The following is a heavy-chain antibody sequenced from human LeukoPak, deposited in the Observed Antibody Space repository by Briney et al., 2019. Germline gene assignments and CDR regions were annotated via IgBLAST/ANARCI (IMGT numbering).Heavy chain of an antibody. CDR2: IYYSGST. D-gene: IGHD6-19*01. CDR3: ARLSERAVCDY. J-gene: IGHJ4*02. CDR1: GGSISSSSYY. V-gene: IGHV4-39*01. Sequence: SETLSLTCTVSGGSISSSSYYWGWIRQPPGKGLEWIGSIYYSGSTYYNPSLKSRVTISVDTSKNQFSLKLSSVTAADTAVYYCARLSERAVCDYWGQGTLVTVSS.